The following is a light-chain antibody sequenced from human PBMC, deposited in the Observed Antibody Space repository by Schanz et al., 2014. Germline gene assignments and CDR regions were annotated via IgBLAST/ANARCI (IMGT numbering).Light chain of an antibody. V-gene: IGKV3D-15*02. CDR3: QQYGSSPGT. Sequence: EIVMTQSPATLSVSPGERATLSCRASQSVSSIDLAWYQQKPGQAPRLLIYAASTRATGIPARFSGGGSGTEFTLTITSPQSEDFAVYYCQQYGSSPGTFGQGTKVEIK. CDR2: AAS. CDR1: QSVSSID. J-gene: IGKJ1*01.